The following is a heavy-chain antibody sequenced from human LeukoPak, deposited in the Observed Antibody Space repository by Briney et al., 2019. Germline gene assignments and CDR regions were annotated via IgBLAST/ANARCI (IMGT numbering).Heavy chain of an antibody. V-gene: IGHV3-23*01. CDR1: GFTFSSYA. CDR3: AKDPATVQGYSYGNRVLYH. J-gene: IGHJ5*02. Sequence: GGSLRLSCAASGFTFSSYAMSWVRQAPGKGLEWVSGISGSGGSTYYADSVKGRFTISRDNSKNTLYLQMNSLRAEDTAVYYCAKDPATVQGYSYGNRVLYHWGQGTLVTVSS. CDR2: ISGSGGST. D-gene: IGHD5-18*01.